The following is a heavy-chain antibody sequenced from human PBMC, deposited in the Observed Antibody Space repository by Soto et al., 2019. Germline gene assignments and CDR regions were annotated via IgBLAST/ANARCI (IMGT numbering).Heavy chain of an antibody. D-gene: IGHD2-15*01. J-gene: IGHJ5*02. CDR2: INHSGST. CDR1: GGSFSGYY. V-gene: IGHV4-34*01. Sequence: PSETLSLTCAVYGGSFSGYYWSWIRQPPGKGLEWIGEINHSGSTNYNPSLKSRVTISVDTSKNQFSLKLSSVTAADTAVYYCATTVVAATAGWFDPWGQGTLVTVSS. CDR3: ATTVVAATAGWFDP.